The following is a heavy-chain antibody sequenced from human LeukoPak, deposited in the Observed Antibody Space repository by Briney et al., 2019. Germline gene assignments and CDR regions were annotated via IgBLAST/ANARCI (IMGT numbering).Heavy chain of an antibody. Sequence: ASVTVSCKASGYTFTGYYMHWVRQAPGQGLEWMGWINPNSGGTNYAQKFQGRVTMTRDTSISTAYMELSRLRSDDTAVYYCARDKEGGYYDSSGYYPIKYYFDYWGQGTLVTVSS. D-gene: IGHD3-22*01. CDR1: GYTFTGYY. CDR3: ARDKEGGYYDSSGYYPIKYYFDY. CDR2: INPNSGGT. J-gene: IGHJ4*02. V-gene: IGHV1-2*02.